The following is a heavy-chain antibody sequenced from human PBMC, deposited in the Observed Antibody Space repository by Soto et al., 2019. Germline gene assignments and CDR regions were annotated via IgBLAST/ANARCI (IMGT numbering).Heavy chain of an antibody. CDR1: GFTFSSYS. Sequence: GGSLRLSCAASGFTFSSYSMNWVRQAPGKGLEWVSSISSSSSYIYYADSVKGRFTISRDNAKNSLYLQMNSLRAEDTAVYYCARDTTDIAAAGTSGDYWGQGTLVTVSS. CDR3: ARDTTDIAAAGTSGDY. CDR2: ISSSSSYI. D-gene: IGHD6-13*01. J-gene: IGHJ4*02. V-gene: IGHV3-21*01.